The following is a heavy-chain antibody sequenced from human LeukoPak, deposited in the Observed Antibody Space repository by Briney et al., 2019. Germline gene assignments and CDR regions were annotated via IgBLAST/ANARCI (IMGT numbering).Heavy chain of an antibody. D-gene: IGHD2-21*02. CDR2: IPYDGSNK. J-gene: IGHJ4*02. CDR1: GFTFSSYW. CDR3: ARDPYCGGDCYFFDY. V-gene: IGHV3-30*03. Sequence: GGSLRLSCAASGFTFSSYWMGWVRQAPGKGLEWVAVIPYDGSNKYYADSVKGRFTISRDNSKNTLYLQMNSLRAEDTAVYYCARDPYCGGDCYFFDYWGQGTLVTVSS.